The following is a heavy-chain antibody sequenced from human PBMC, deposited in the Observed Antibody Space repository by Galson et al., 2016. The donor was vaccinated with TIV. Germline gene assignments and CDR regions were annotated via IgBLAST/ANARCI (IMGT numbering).Heavy chain of an antibody. J-gene: IGHJ4*02. D-gene: IGHD2-15*01. CDR3: AKFRTWDILGHFDY. V-gene: IGHV3-23*01. CDR1: GFAFSGYA. CDR2: IGGIGGNT. Sequence: SLRLSCAASGFAFSGYAMSWVRQAPGKGLEWVSSIGGIGGNTYYADSVKGRFTISRDNSKNTLYLQMNSLRVEDTAVYYCAKFRTWDILGHFDYWGQGILVTVSS.